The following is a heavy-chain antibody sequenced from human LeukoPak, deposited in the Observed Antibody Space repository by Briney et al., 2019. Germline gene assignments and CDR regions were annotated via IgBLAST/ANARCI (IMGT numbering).Heavy chain of an antibody. V-gene: IGHV3-48*01. CDR3: ARDEYYDSSGYTS. J-gene: IGHJ4*02. CDR1: GFTFSSYS. CDR2: ISSSGSTI. D-gene: IGHD3-22*01. Sequence: GGALRLSCAASGFTFSSYSMTWVRPAPGKGVEWLLYISSSGSTIYYADSVKGRFTISRDNAKDSLYLQMNSLRAEDTAVYYCARDEYYDSSGYTSWDQGTLVTVSS.